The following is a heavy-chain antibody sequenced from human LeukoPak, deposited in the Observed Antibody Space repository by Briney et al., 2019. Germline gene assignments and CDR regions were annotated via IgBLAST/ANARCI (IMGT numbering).Heavy chain of an antibody. D-gene: IGHD6-6*01. V-gene: IGHV3-49*04. CDR2: IRSKDFGGTT. CDR1: GFTFGDYA. Sequence: PGGSLRLSCTASGFTFGDYAMSWVRQAPGKGLEWVGFIRSKDFGGTTEYAASVKGRFTISRDDSKSIASLQMNSLKTEDTAVYYCTRAVSIAGRPFDYWGQGTLVTVSS. CDR3: TRAVSIAGRPFDY. J-gene: IGHJ4*02.